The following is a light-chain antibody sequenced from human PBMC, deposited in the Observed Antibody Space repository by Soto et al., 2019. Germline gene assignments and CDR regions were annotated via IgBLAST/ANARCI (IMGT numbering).Light chain of an antibody. CDR1: QSVSVD. J-gene: IGKJ1*01. CDR2: GAS. Sequence: DIVMTQSPATLSVSPGERVTLSCRASQSVSVDLAWYQQRPGQAPRLLIYGASTRATGIPVRFSGSGSGTESSLTISSLQSEDLAFYYCQQYNNWPPWTFGQGTKVDSK. V-gene: IGKV3-15*01. CDR3: QQYNNWPPWT.